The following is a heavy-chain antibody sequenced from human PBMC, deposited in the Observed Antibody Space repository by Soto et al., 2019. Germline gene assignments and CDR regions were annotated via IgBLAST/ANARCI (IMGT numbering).Heavy chain of an antibody. CDR3: ARDLNHGDYLTTYGMDV. D-gene: IGHD4-17*01. V-gene: IGHV1-69*13. J-gene: IGHJ6*02. CDR2: IIPIFGTA. Sequence: GASVKVSCKASGGTFSSYAISWVRQAPGQGLEWMGGIIPIFGTANYAQKFQGRVTITADESTSTAYMELSSLRSEDTAVYYCARDLNHGDYLTTYGMDVWGQGTTVTVSS. CDR1: GGTFSSYA.